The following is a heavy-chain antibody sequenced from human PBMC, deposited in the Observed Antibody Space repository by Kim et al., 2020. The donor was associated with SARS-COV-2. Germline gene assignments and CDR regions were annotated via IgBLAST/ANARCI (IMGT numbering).Heavy chain of an antibody. V-gene: IGHV4-31*03. CDR1: GGSISSGGYY. D-gene: IGHD2-2*02. CDR3: ARSPPAAIIWFDP. J-gene: IGHJ5*02. CDR2: IYYSGST. Sequence: SETLSLTCTVSGGSISSGGYYWSWVRQHPGKGLEWIGYIYYSGSTYYNPSLKSRVTISVDTSKNQFSLKLSSVTAADTAVYYCARSPPAAIIWFDPWGQGTLVTVSS.